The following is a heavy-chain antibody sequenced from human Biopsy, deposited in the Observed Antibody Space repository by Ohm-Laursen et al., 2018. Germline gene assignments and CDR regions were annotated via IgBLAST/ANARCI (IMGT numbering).Heavy chain of an antibody. CDR1: GGSIRSPDHR. CDR2: IYYRWTT. J-gene: IGHJ4*02. V-gene: IGHV4-39*01. D-gene: IGHD3-10*01. Sequence: SETLSLTCTVSGGSIRSPDHRWNWVRRAPGKGLEWIGNIYYRWTTFYNPSLSRRVTMDLDTSSNQFSLKLKSVTSADTAVYFCARAYFYGLGTSNYFFDSWGQGALVTVSS. CDR3: ARAYFYGLGTSNYFFDS.